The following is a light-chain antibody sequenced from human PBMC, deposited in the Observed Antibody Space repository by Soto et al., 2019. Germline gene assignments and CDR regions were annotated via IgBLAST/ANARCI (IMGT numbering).Light chain of an antibody. V-gene: IGLV2-23*01. CDR1: SSDVGSYNL. Sequence: QSALTQPASVSGSPGQSITISCTGTSSDVGSYNLVSSYQQHPGKAPKLMIYEGSKRPSGVSNRFSGSKSGSTASLTISGLQAEDEADYYCSSYAGSSTYVFGTGTKVTVL. CDR2: EGS. J-gene: IGLJ1*01. CDR3: SSYAGSSTYV.